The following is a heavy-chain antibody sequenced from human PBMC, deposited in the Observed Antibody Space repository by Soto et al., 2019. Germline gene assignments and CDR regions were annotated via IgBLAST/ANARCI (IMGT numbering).Heavy chain of an antibody. D-gene: IGHD3-22*01. CDR1: GDSISSYY. V-gene: IGHV4-59*01. J-gene: IGHJ4*02. Sequence: PSETLSLTCTVSGDSISSYYWGWIRQPPGKGLEWIGYIHYSGSTNYNPSLKSRVTISVDTPKNQFSLKVNSMTAADTAVYSCATLLGLVVPGTFDCWGQGTLVTVSS. CDR3: ATLLGLVVPGTFDC. CDR2: IHYSGST.